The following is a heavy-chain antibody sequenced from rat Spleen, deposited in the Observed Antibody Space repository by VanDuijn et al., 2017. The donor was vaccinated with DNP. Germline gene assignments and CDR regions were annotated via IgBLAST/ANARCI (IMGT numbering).Heavy chain of an antibody. J-gene: IGHJ2*01. Sequence: QVQLKESGPGLVQPSQTLSLTCTVSGFSLTSYTVSWVRQPPGKGLEWMGVIWSGGNTDYNSALKPRLSISRDTSESRVFLTVTSLQTEDTGIYYCNRNEFGQPGVYWGQGVMVTVSS. CDR2: IWSGGNT. D-gene: IGHD1-4*01. CDR3: NRNEFGQPGVY. CDR1: GFSLTSYT. V-gene: IGHV2S13*01.